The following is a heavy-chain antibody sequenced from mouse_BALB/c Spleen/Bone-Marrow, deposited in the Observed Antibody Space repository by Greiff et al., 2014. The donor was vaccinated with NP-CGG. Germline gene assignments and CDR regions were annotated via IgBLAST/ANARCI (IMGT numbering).Heavy chain of an antibody. D-gene: IGHD4-1*01. CDR2: INPYNGAT. V-gene: IGHV1-31*01. CDR1: GYSFTGYY. Sequence: DVQLQESGPDLVKPGASVKISCKASGYSFTGYYMRWVKQSHVKSLEWIGRINPYNGATTYNQNFKDKASLTVDKSSSTAYMELHSLTSEDSAVYYCARSWDYWGQGTTLTVSS. J-gene: IGHJ2*01. CDR3: ARSWDY.